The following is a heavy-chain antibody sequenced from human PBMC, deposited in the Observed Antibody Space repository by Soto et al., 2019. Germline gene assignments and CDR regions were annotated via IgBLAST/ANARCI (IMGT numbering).Heavy chain of an antibody. Sequence: QVQLVQSGAEVKKPGASVTVSCKTSGYTFSNYGINWVRQAPGQGLEWMGWISGYNGNTNYAQTVQGRVTMTTDTSTGTVDMELRSLKSDDTAIYYCSRFIMVGGWFDPNYYHGMVVWGQGTTVTVSS. D-gene: IGHD6-19*01. CDR1: GYTFSNYG. J-gene: IGHJ6*02. CDR2: ISGYNGNT. V-gene: IGHV1-18*01. CDR3: SRFIMVGGWFDPNYYHGMVV.